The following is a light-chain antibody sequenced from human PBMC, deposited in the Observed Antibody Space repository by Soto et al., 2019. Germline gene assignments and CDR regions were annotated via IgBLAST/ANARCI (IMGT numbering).Light chain of an antibody. CDR3: QKYNSAPWT. J-gene: IGKJ1*01. V-gene: IGKV1-27*01. Sequence: DIQMTQSPSSLSASVGDRVTITCRASQGISTYLAWYQQKPGKVPKVLIYAAFTLQSGVPSRFSGSGSGTDFTLTISSLQPEDVATYYCQKYNSAPWTFGQGTKVEIK. CDR1: QGISTY. CDR2: AAF.